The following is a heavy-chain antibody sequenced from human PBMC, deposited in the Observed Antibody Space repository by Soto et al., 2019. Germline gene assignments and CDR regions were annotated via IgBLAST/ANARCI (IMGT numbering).Heavy chain of an antibody. CDR3: ARDLDAAAPADAFDI. Sequence: ASVKVSCKASGYTFTGYYMHWVRQAPGQGLEWMGWINPNSGGTNYAQKFQGWVTMTRDTSISTAYMELSRLRSDDTAVYYCARDLDAAAPADAFDIWGQGTMVTVSS. CDR2: INPNSGGT. V-gene: IGHV1-2*04. J-gene: IGHJ3*02. D-gene: IGHD6-13*01. CDR1: GYTFTGYY.